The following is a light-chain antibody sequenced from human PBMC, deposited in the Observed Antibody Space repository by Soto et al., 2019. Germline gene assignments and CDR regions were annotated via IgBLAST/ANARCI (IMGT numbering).Light chain of an antibody. Sequence: VVLTHSPATLSVSAGEIATLSFRASQSVSTNLAWYQQRPGQAPRLLIYGASARATGIPDRFSGSGAGTEFTLTISSLQSEDFAVYYCHQYNNWRTFGQGTRLEIK. V-gene: IGKV3-15*01. CDR2: GAS. CDR3: HQYNNWRT. CDR1: QSVSTN. J-gene: IGKJ5*01.